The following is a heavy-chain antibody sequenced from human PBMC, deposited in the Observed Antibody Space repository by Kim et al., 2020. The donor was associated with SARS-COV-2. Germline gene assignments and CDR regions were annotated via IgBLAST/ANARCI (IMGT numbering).Heavy chain of an antibody. CDR3: ARGGRVPYGAYHF. J-gene: IGHJ4*02. D-gene: IGHD2-21*01. Sequence: GGSLRLSCAASGFAFSDYYMSWIRQAPGKGLEWISYISGGSGYTNYADSVKGRFTVSRDTAKNSLYLQMNTLRVEDTAIYYCARGGRVPYGAYHFWGQGTLVTVSS. CDR2: ISGGSGYT. CDR1: GFAFSDYY. V-gene: IGHV3-11*05.